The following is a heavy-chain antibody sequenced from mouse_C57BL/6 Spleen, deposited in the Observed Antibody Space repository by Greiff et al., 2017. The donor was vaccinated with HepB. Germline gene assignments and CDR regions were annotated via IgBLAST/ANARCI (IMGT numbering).Heavy chain of an antibody. Sequence: QVQLQQSGAELVKPGASVKLSCKASGYTFTSYWMQWVKQRPGQGLEWIGEIDPSDSYTNYNQKFKGKATLTVDTSSSTAYMQLSSLTSEDSAVYYCARVYYGNYFDYWGQGTTLTVSS. V-gene: IGHV1-50*01. J-gene: IGHJ2*01. CDR1: GYTFTSYW. CDR2: IDPSDSYT. CDR3: ARVYYGNYFDY. D-gene: IGHD2-1*01.